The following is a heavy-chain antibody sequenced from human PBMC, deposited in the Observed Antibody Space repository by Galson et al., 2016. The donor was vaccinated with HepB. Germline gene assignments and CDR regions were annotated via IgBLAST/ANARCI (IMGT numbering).Heavy chain of an antibody. D-gene: IGHD6-19*01. CDR2: ISGSGYNT. CDR3: AKSQPGYSSGWYTLPIDAFDI. CDR1: GFTFSSYA. J-gene: IGHJ3*02. V-gene: IGHV3-23*01. Sequence: SLRLSCAASGFTFSSYAMRWVRQAPGKGLEWVSTISGSGYNTYYADSVKGRFTISRDNSKSTLYLQMNSLRAEDTAVYYCAKSQPGYSSGWYTLPIDAFDIWGQGTMVTVSS.